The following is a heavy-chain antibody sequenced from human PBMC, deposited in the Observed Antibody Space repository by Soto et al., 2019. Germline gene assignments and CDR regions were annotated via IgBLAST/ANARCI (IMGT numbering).Heavy chain of an antibody. Sequence: QVQLQESGPGLVKPSGTLSLTCALSGASIITDNCGSWVRQPPGKEMGWIGEIYHSGNTNFNPSVRSRVTTSVDTSKNQFSLTVSSVTGADAAINYCARGSASSSLRGVVINWGQGTLVTVSS. J-gene: IGHJ4*02. V-gene: IGHV4-4*02. D-gene: IGHD3-10*01. CDR2: IYHSGNT. CDR3: ARGSASSSLRGVVIN. CDR1: GASIITDNC.